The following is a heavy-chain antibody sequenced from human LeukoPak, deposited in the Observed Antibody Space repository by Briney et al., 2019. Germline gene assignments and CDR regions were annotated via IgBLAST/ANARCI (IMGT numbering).Heavy chain of an antibody. D-gene: IGHD2-2*01. CDR1: GYTFTSYG. J-gene: IGHJ4*02. CDR3: ARVSKRCSSTSCYAHPQDY. CDR2: ISAYNGNT. V-gene: IGHV1-18*01. Sequence: ASVKVSCKASGYTFTSYGISWVRQAPGQGLEWMGWISAYNGNTNYAQKLQGRVTMTTDTSTSTAYMELRSLRSDDTAVYYCARVSKRCSSTSCYAHPQDYWGQGTLVTVSS.